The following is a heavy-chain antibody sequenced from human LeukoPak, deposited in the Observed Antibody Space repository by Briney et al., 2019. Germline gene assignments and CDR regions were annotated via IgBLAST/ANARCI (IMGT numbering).Heavy chain of an antibody. Sequence: ASVKVSCKASGYTFTGYYMHWVRQAPGQGLEWMGWINPNSGGTNYAQKFQGRVTMTRDTSISTAYMELSRLRSDDTAVYYCAREFRAYYDFWSGYSPDVWGKGTTVTVSS. CDR3: AREFRAYYDFWSGYSPDV. CDR2: INPNSGGT. J-gene: IGHJ6*04. CDR1: GYTFTGYY. D-gene: IGHD3-3*01. V-gene: IGHV1-2*02.